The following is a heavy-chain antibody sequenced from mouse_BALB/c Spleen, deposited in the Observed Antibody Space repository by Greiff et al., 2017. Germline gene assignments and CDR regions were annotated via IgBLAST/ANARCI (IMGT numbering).Heavy chain of an antibody. J-gene: IGHJ4*01. CDR2: ISSGGGST. Sequence: EVKLMESGGGLVKPGGSLKLSCAASGFAFSSYDMSWVRQTPEKRLEWVAYISSGGGSTYYPDTVKGRFTISRDNAKNTLYLQMSSLKSEDTAMYYCARRTTARATGAMDYWGQGTSVTVSS. CDR1: GFAFSSYD. D-gene: IGHD3-2*01. V-gene: IGHV5-12-1*01. CDR3: ARRTTARATGAMDY.